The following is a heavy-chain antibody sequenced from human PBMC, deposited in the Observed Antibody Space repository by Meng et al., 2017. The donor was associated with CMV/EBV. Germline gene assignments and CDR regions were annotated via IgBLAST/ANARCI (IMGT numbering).Heavy chain of an antibody. J-gene: IGHJ4*02. CDR3: VRDHNWGPDY. CDR2: IYPNSGGT. D-gene: IGHD1-1*01. V-gene: IGHV1-2*02. CDR1: GYRSSDHY. Sequence: VHVVPPGAELKSPRASVKVPCQTSGYRSSDHYMHWVRQAPGQGLEWMGWIYPNSGGTHYAQKFQDRVTMTRDTSISTVYMELSRLTSDDTAVYYCVRDHNWGPDYWGQGTLVTVSS.